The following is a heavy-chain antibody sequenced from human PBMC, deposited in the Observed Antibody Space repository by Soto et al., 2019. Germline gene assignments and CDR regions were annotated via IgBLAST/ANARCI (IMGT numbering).Heavy chain of an antibody. CDR3: AKDSHVTYGDCIDY. Sequence: QVPLVESGGGVVQPGRSLRLSCAASGFTFSSFGMHWVRQAPGRGLEWVAVISYDGRNKYYADSVKGRVTISRDNSKKTLYLQMNSLRAEDTAEYYCAKDSHVTYGDCIDYWGQGTLVTVSS. J-gene: IGHJ4*02. V-gene: IGHV3-30*18. CDR1: GFTFSSFG. D-gene: IGHD4-17*01. CDR2: ISYDGRNK.